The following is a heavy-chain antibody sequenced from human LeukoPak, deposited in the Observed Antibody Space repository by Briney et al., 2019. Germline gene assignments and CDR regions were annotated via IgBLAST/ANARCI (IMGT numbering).Heavy chain of an antibody. CDR2: IFYSGST. J-gene: IGHJ5*02. V-gene: IGHV4-39*07. CDR1: SGSISTSNYY. Sequence: SETLSLTCTVSSGSISTSNYYWGWVRQPPGKALEWIGNIFYSGSTYYSPSLKSRVTISLDTSRNQFSLKLSSVTGADTAVYYCARRPRDYDFWSRNKPENWFDPWGQGTMVTVSS. D-gene: IGHD3-3*01. CDR3: ARRPRDYDFWSRNKPENWFDP.